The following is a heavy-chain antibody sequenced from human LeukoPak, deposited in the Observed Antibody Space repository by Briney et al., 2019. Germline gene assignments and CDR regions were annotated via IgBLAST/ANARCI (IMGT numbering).Heavy chain of an antibody. CDR3: TTDPGTGVRGY. Sequence: KSGGSLRLSCAASGFTFPNAWVNWVRQAPGKGLEWVGHIKSKGNGGTIDYAASVKGRFTISGDDSKNTVYLQMNSLEIEDTAVYFCTTDPGTGVRGYWGQGTLVTVSS. V-gene: IGHV3-15*01. J-gene: IGHJ4*02. CDR2: IKSKGNGGTI. D-gene: IGHD3-10*01. CDR1: GFTFPNAW.